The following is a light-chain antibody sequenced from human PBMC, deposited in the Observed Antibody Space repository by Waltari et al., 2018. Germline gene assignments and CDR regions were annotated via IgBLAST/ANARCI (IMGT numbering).Light chain of an antibody. Sequence: EIVLTQSPGTLSLSPGERATLPCRAGQGVGNTDLAWYQQKPGQAPRLLIYGASSRAAGIPDRFSGSGSGTDFTLTIRRLEPEDSAVYYCQQYGSALFTLGPGTKVEIK. CDR3: QQYGSALFT. CDR1: QGVGNTD. CDR2: GAS. V-gene: IGKV3-20*01. J-gene: IGKJ3*01.